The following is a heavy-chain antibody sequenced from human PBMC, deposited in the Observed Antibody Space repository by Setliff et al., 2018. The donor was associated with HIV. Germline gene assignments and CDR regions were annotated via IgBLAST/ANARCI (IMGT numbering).Heavy chain of an antibody. D-gene: IGHD3-16*02. Sequence: SETLSLTCTVSGGSISSGDYYWSWIRQPPGKGLEWIGYIYYSGSTYYNPSLKSRVTISVDTSKNQFSLKLSSVTAADTAVYYCAREPASFGGVIVPFFDYWGQGTLVTVSS. J-gene: IGHJ4*02. CDR3: AREPASFGGVIVPFFDY. V-gene: IGHV4-30-4*08. CDR1: GGSISSGDYY. CDR2: IYYSGST.